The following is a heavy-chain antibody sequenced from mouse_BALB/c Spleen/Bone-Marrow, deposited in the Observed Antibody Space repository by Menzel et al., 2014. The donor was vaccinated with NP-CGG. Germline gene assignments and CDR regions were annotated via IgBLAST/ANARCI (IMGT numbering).Heavy chain of an antibody. V-gene: IGHV1-69*02. CDR1: GYTFTSYW. CDR2: IYPSDSYT. Sequence: VQLQQSGTDLVRPGASVKLSCKASGYTFTSYWINWVKQRPGQGLEWIGNIYPSDSYTNYNQKFKDKATLTVDKSSSTAYMHLSSPTSEYSAVYYCTRDDGGFAYWGQGTLVTVSA. J-gene: IGHJ3*01. CDR3: TRDDGGFAY. D-gene: IGHD1-1*02.